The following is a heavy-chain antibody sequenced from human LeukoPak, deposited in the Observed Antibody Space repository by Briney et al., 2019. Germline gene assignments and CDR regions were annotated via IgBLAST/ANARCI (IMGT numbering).Heavy chain of an antibody. CDR3: ARVGQYRFGFYYGMDV. CDR1: GFTFSSYA. V-gene: IGHV3-64*01. J-gene: IGHJ6*02. D-gene: IGHD3-10*01. CDR2: ISSNGGST. Sequence: GGSLRLSCAASGFTFSSYAVHWVRQAPGKGLEYVSAISSNGGSTYYANSVKGRFTISRDNSKNTLYLQMGSLRAEDMAVYYCARVGQYRFGFYYGMDVWGQGTTVTVSS.